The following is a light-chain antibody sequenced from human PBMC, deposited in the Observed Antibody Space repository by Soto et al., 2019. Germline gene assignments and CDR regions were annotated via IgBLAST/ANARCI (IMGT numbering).Light chain of an antibody. V-gene: IGLV2-14*01. J-gene: IGLJ1*01. CDR1: SSDIGGYNY. CDR2: AVS. CDR3: TSYTSSSTYV. Sequence: QSVLTQPASVSGSPGQWITISCTGTSSDIGGYNYVSWYQQHPGKAPKLMISAVSNRPSGVSNRFSGSKSGNTASLTISGLQPEDEADYYCTSYTSSSTYVFGTGTKVTVL.